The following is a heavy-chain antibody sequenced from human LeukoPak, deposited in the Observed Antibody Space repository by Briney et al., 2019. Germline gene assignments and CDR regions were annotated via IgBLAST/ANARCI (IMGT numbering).Heavy chain of an antibody. D-gene: IGHD3-10*01. V-gene: IGHV3-23*01. CDR1: GFTFSSYA. Sequence: GGSLRLSCAASGFTFSSYAMSWVRQAPGKGLEWVSAISGSGGSTYYADSVKGRFTVSRDSSKNTLYLQMNSLRAEDTAVYYCAKDGATMVRGVIIFDYWGQGTLVTVSS. J-gene: IGHJ4*02. CDR3: AKDGATMVRGVIIFDY. CDR2: ISGSGGST.